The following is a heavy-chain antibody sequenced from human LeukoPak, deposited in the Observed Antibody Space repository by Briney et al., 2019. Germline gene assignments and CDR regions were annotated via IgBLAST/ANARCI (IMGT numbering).Heavy chain of an antibody. CDR3: ARAGWLVRGGDFDY. D-gene: IGHD6-19*01. J-gene: IGHJ4*02. CDR1: GDSVSSNSAA. CDR2: TYYRSKWYN. Sequence: SQTLSLTCAISGDSVSSNSAAWKWITHSTSRGLEGLGKTYYRSKWYNDYAVSVKSRITINPDTSKNPFSLQLNSVTPEDTAVYYCARAGWLVRGGDFDYWGQGTLVTVSS. V-gene: IGHV6-1*01.